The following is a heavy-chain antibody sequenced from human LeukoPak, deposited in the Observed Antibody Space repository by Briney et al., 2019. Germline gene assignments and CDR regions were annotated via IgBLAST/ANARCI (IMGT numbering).Heavy chain of an antibody. CDR3: AKDRWAYGDYPSYYFDY. Sequence: GRSLRLSCAASGFTFSSYGMHWVRQAPGKGLEWVAVISYDGSNKYYADSVKGRFTISRDNSKNTLYLQMNSLRAEDTAVYYCAKDRWAYGDYPSYYFDYWGQGTLVTVSS. V-gene: IGHV3-30*18. D-gene: IGHD4-17*01. J-gene: IGHJ4*02. CDR2: ISYDGSNK. CDR1: GFTFSSYG.